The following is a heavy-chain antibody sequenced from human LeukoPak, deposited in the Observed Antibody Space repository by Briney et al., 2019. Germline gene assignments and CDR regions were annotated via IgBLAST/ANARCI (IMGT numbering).Heavy chain of an antibody. J-gene: IGHJ4*02. CDR1: GFTFSSFW. CDR3: ARGSKYSSSWYVDY. V-gene: IGHV3-74*01. D-gene: IGHD6-13*01. Sequence: GGSLRLSCAASGFTFSSFWMHWVRQAPGKGPVWLSSMKSDGSSTTYADSVKGRFTISRDNAKNTLYLQMNSLRVEDTAVYYCARGSKYSSSWYVDYWGQGTLVTVSS. CDR2: MKSDGSST.